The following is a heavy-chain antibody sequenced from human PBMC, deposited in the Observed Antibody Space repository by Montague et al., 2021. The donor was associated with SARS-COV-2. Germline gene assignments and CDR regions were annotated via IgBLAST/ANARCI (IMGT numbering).Heavy chain of an antibody. Sequence: SETLSLTCAVYDGSFSDYSWTWIRQPPGKGLDWIGFLYYSGVTNYNPSLKSRVTMSLDTSKNQFSLRLSSVTAADTAVYYCARGGTRDIVLVPSALDYWGRGIPVTVSS. D-gene: IGHD2-2*01. CDR3: ARGGTRDIVLVPSALDY. CDR1: DGSFSDYS. CDR2: LYYSGVT. V-gene: IGHV4-34*11. J-gene: IGHJ4*02.